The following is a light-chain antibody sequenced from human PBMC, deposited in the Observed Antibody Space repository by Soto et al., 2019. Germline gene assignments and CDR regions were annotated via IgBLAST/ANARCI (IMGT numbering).Light chain of an antibody. V-gene: IGKV4-1*01. Sequence: DIVMTQYPDALAASLGEGATINCKSSQSVLYSSNNKNYLAWYQQKPGQPPKLLIYWASTRESGVPDRCSGSGAGTGFTLTISSLQPDEFATYYCQHYNSYSEAFGQGAKVDIK. CDR1: QSVLYSSNNKNY. CDR3: QHYNSYSEA. J-gene: IGKJ1*01. CDR2: WAS.